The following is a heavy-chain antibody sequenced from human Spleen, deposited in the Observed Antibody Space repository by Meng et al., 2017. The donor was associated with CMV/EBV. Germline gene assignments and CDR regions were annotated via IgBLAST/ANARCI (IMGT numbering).Heavy chain of an antibody. Sequence: GESLKISCAASGFTFDDYGMSWVRQAPGKGLEWVSGINWNGGSTGYADSVKGRFTISRDNAKNSLYLQMNSLRAEDTALYHCARGYCSSTSCSYYYYGMDVWGQGTTVTVSS. V-gene: IGHV3-20*01. CDR3: ARGYCSSTSCSYYYYGMDV. CDR1: GFTFDDYG. D-gene: IGHD2-2*01. CDR2: INWNGGST. J-gene: IGHJ6*02.